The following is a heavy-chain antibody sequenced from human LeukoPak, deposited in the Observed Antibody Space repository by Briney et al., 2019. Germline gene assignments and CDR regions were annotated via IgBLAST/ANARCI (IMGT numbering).Heavy chain of an antibody. V-gene: IGHV3-23*01. CDR1: GFAFRSYA. D-gene: IGHD6-13*01. CDR3: AKGAGIATPGTFFDY. CDR2: LSGSGGST. J-gene: IGHJ4*02. Sequence: SGGSLRLSCAASGFAFRSYAMSWVRQAPGKGLEWVSALSGSGGSTYYADSVKGRFTISRDDSKNTLYLQMSSLRAEDTAVYYCAKGAGIATPGTFFDYWGQGTLVTVSS.